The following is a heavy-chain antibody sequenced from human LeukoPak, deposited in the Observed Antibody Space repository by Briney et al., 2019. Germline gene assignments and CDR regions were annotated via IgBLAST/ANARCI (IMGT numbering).Heavy chain of an antibody. CDR1: GGSISSGSYY. Sequence: SETLSLTCTVSGGSISSGSYYWSWIRQPAGKGLEWIGRIYTSGSTNYNPSLKSRVTISVDTSKNQFSLKLSSVTAADTAVYYCARDGTGYSSLGLENAFDIWGQGTMVTVSS. CDR2: IYTSGST. V-gene: IGHV4-61*02. CDR3: ARDGTGYSSLGLENAFDI. J-gene: IGHJ3*02. D-gene: IGHD6-19*01.